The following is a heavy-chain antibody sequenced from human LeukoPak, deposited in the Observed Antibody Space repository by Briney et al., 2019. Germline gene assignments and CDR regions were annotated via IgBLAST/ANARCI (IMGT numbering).Heavy chain of an antibody. CDR1: GGSISSSNW. J-gene: IGHJ4*02. D-gene: IGHD3-10*01. Sequence: SGTLSLTCVVSGGSISSSNWWSWVRQPPGKGLEWIGEIHHSGSTNYNPSLTSRVTISVDTSKNQFSLKLSSVTAADTAVYYCARGRYTYGSGSYYPFDYWGQGTLVTVSS. V-gene: IGHV4-4*02. CDR3: ARGRYTYGSGSYYPFDY. CDR2: IHHSGST.